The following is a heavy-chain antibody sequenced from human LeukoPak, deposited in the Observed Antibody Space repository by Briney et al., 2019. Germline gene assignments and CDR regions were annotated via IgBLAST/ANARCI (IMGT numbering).Heavy chain of an antibody. CDR1: GYTFTSYY. Sequence: ASVKVSCKASGYTFTSYYIHWVRQAPGQGLEWMGIINPSGGSTSYAQKFQGRVTMTRDTSTSTVYMELSSLRSEDTAVYYCARVEEAVAGTDYWGQGTLVTVSS. D-gene: IGHD6-19*01. J-gene: IGHJ4*02. V-gene: IGHV1-46*01. CDR3: ARVEEAVAGTDY. CDR2: INPSGGST.